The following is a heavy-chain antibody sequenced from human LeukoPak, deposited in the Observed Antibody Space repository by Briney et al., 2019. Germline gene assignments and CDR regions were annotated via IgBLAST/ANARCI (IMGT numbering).Heavy chain of an antibody. CDR1: GYTFTGYY. J-gene: IGHJ4*02. CDR2: INPNSGGT. CDR3: ARTNPRYIVVVPAAREEFDY. V-gene: IGHV1-2*06. Sequence: SVKVSCKASGYTFTGYYMHWVRQAPGQGLEWMGRINPNSGGTNYAQKFQGRVTMTRDTSISTAYMELSRLRSDDTAVYYCARTNPRYIVVVPAAREEFDYWGQGTLVTVSS. D-gene: IGHD2-2*01.